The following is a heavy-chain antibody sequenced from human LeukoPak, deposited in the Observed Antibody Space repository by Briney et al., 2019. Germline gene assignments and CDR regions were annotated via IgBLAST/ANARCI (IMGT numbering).Heavy chain of an antibody. D-gene: IGHD1-26*01. V-gene: IGHV3-23*01. CDR3: AKVKRDLVGASYY. CDR2: ISGSGGST. CDR1: GFTFSSYA. J-gene: IGHJ4*02. Sequence: GGSLRLSCAASGFTFSSYAMSWVRQAPGKWLEWVSAISGSGGSTYYADSVKGRFTISRDNSKNTLYLQMNSLRAEDTAVYYCAKVKRDLVGASYYWGQGTLVTVSS.